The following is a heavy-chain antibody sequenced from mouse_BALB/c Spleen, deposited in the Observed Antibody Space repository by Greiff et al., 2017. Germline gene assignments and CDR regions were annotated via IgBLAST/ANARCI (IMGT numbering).Heavy chain of an antibody. CDR2: ISSGGSYT. Sequence: EVMLVESGGDLVKPGGSLKLSCAASGFTFSSYGMSWVRQTPDKRLEWVATISSGGSYTYYPDSVKGRFTISRDNAKNTLYLQMSSLKSEDTAMYYCARQYDYHYAMDYWGQGTSVTVSS. V-gene: IGHV5-6*01. D-gene: IGHD2-4*01. CDR3: ARQYDYHYAMDY. J-gene: IGHJ4*01. CDR1: GFTFSSYG.